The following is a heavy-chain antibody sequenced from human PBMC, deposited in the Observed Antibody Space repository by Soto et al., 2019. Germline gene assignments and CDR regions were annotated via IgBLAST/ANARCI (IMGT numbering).Heavy chain of an antibody. V-gene: IGHV4-4*07. Sequence: QVQLQESGPGLVKPSETLSLTCTVSGGSISSYYWSWIRQPAGKGLEWIGRIYTSGSTNYNPSLKSRVTMSVDTSKNQFSLKLSSVTAADTAVYYCARVYYYGSGSYYHYYGMDVWGQGTTVTVSS. CDR3: ARVYYYGSGSYYHYYGMDV. CDR2: IYTSGST. CDR1: GGSISSYY. J-gene: IGHJ6*02. D-gene: IGHD3-10*01.